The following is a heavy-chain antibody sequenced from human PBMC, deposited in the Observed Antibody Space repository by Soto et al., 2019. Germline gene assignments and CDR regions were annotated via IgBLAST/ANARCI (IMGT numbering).Heavy chain of an antibody. V-gene: IGHV4-31*03. J-gene: IGHJ4*02. CDR3: ARDSVYGGNSGVFDY. D-gene: IGHD4-17*01. CDR1: GGSISSGAYY. CDR2: IYYGGST. Sequence: QVQLQESGPGLAKPSQTLSFTCSVSGGSISSGAYYWNWIRQHPGKGLEWIGYIYYGGSTYYNPSLKSRVTISVDTSKNQFFLKLSSVTAADTAVYYCARDSVYGGNSGVFDYWGQGTLVTVSS.